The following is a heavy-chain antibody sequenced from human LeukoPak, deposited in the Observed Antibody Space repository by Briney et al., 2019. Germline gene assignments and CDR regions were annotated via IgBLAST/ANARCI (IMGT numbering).Heavy chain of an antibody. D-gene: IGHD6-13*01. CDR2: ISGSGGST. J-gene: IGHJ3*02. CDR3: ARDLGSRI. Sequence: QTGGSLRLSCAASGFTLTSYAMSWVRQAPGKGLEWVSVISGSGGSTNYADSVKGRFTISRDNSKKTLYLQMNSLRAEDTAVYYCARDLGSRIWGQGTMVTVSS. V-gene: IGHV3-23*01. CDR1: GFTLTSYA.